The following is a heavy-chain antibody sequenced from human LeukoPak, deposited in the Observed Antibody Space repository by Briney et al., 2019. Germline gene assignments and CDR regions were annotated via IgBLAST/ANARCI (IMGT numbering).Heavy chain of an antibody. V-gene: IGHV4-34*01. Sequence: SETLSLTCAVYGGSLSGYYWNWIRQPPGKGLERIGEINHSGSTNYIPSLKSRVTISVDTSKNQFSLKLSSVTAADTAVYYCASTRTYYDSSKGAFDIRGQGTTVTVSS. CDR3: ASTRTYYDSSKGAFDI. D-gene: IGHD3-22*01. CDR2: INHSGST. CDR1: GGSLSGYY. J-gene: IGHJ3*02.